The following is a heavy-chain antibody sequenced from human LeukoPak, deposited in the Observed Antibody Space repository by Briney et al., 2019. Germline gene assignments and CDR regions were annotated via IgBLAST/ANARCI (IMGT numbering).Heavy chain of an antibody. J-gene: IGHJ4*02. V-gene: IGHV1-18*01. D-gene: IGHD3-10*01. CDR3: ARDYGSGSYPFDY. CDR1: GYTFTSYG. CDR2: ISAYNGHT. Sequence: ASVKVSCKASGYTFTSYGISWVRQAPGQGLEWMGWISAYNGHTHYIQKIWDRVTMTTDTSTSTAYMELRSLRSDDTAVYYCARDYGSGSYPFDYWGQGTLVTVSS.